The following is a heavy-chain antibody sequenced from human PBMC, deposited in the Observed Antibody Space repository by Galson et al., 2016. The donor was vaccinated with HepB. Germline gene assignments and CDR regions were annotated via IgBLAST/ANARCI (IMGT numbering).Heavy chain of an antibody. D-gene: IGHD1-26*01. CDR1: GYIFTNYY. V-gene: IGHV5-51*01. CDR2: IYPDESDI. CDR3: ARQYNGTFSAWFDP. Sequence: QSGAEVKKPGESLRISCKGSGYIFTNYYIGWVRQMPGKGLEWMGIIYPDESDIRYSPSLQGQVTISADKSINTAYLPWSSLKASDTAIYYCARQYNGTFSAWFDPWGQGILITVSP. J-gene: IGHJ5*02.